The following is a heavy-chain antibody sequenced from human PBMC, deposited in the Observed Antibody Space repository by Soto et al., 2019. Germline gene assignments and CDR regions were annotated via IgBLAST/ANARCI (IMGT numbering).Heavy chain of an antibody. CDR3: ARTPIRTMGGSPNLGYY. CDR2: IDPSDSYT. V-gene: IGHV5-10-1*01. D-gene: IGHD3-16*01. CDR1: GYSFTSYW. J-gene: IGHJ4*02. Sequence: PGESLKISCKGSGYSFTSYWISWVRQMPGKGLEWMGRIDPSDSYTNYSPSFQGHVTISADKSISTAYLQWSSLKASDTAMYYCARTPIRTMGGSPNLGYYWGQGTLVTVSS.